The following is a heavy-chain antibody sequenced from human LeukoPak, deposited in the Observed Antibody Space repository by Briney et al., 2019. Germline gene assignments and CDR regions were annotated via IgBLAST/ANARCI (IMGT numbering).Heavy chain of an antibody. D-gene: IGHD6-13*01. CDR1: GFTFSNSA. CDR2: ISGSGDKT. V-gene: IGHV3-23*01. CDR3: AKGIAADADWYFDL. J-gene: IGHJ2*01. Sequence: GVSLRLSCAASGFTFSNSAMNWVRQTPEKGLEWVSAISGSGDKTLYADSVKGRFTISRDNSKNMLYLQMNSLRAEDTAIYYCAKGIAADADWYFDLWGRGTLVIVSS.